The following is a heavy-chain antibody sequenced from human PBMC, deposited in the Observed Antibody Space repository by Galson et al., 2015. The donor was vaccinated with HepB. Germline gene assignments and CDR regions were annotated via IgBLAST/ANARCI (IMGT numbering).Heavy chain of an antibody. CDR1: GDRVSSNGAT. Sequence: CAISGDRVSSNGATWYWIRQSRSSGREGLGRTYYRYKWNNDYAVTVKSRITINPDTSKNQFSLQLNSVTPEDAAVYYCASEGYYFDFWGQGTLVTVSS. J-gene: IGHJ4*02. CDR2: TYYRYKWNN. V-gene: IGHV6-1*01. CDR3: ASEGYYFDF.